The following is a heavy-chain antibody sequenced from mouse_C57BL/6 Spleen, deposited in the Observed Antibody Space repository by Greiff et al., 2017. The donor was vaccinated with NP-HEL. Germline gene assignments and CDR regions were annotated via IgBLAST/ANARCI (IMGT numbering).Heavy chain of an antibody. CDR1: GFTFNTYA. J-gene: IGHJ4*01. V-gene: IGHV10-3*01. CDR2: IRSKSSNYAT. Sequence: EVQRVESGGGLVQPKGSLKLSCAASGFTFNTYAMHWVRQAPGKGLEWVARIRSKSSNYATYYADSVKDRFTISRDDSQSMLYLQMNNLKTEDTAMYYCVRERDGDYDDAMDYWGQGTSVTVSS. CDR3: VRERDGDYDDAMDY. D-gene: IGHD2-4*01.